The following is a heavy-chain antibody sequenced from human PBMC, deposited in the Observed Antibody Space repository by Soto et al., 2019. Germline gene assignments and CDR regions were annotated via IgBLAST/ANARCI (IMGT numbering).Heavy chain of an antibody. CDR2: INAGNSNT. Sequence: ASVKVSCKASGYTFTSYAMHWVRQAPGQRLEWMGWINAGNSNTKYSQKFQGRVTITRDTSASTAYMELSSLRSEDTAVYYCATRGVSSGYYYDNDALDIWGQGTMVTVSS. CDR3: ATRGVSSGYYYDNDALDI. J-gene: IGHJ3*02. D-gene: IGHD3-22*01. CDR1: GYTFTSYA. V-gene: IGHV1-3*01.